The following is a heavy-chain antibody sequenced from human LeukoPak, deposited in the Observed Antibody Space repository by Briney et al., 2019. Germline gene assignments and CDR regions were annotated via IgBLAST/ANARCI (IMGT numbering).Heavy chain of an antibody. J-gene: IGHJ5*02. CDR1: GGSISRYY. Sequence: PSQTLSLTCTLAGGSISRYYWSWIRQPPGKGLEWIGYIYYSGSTNYNPSLKSRVTISVDTPKNQFSLKLSSVTAADTAVYYCARLQPLPGIAVAGTNNWFDPWGQGTLVSVSS. CDR2: IYYSGST. V-gene: IGHV4-59*08. D-gene: IGHD6-19*01. CDR3: ARLQPLPGIAVAGTNNWFDP.